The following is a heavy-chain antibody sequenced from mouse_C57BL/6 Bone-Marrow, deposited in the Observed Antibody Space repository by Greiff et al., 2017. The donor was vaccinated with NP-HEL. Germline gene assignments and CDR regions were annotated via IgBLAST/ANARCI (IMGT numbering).Heavy chain of an antibody. J-gene: IGHJ2*01. CDR2: IDPETGGT. CDR1: GYTFTDYE. D-gene: IGHD2-1*01. V-gene: IGHV1-15*01. Sequence: QVQLQQSGAELVRPGASVTLSCKASGYTFTDYEMHWVKQTPVHGLEWIGAIDPETGGTAYNQKFKGKAILTADKSSSTAYMELRSLTSEDSAVYYCTRVRILLYYFDYWGQGTTLTVSS. CDR3: TRVRILLYYFDY.